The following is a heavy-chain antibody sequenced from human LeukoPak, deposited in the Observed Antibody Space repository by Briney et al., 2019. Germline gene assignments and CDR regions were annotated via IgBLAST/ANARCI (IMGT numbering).Heavy chain of an antibody. D-gene: IGHD3-10*02. Sequence: GGSLRLSCAASGFTFSNAWMSWVRQAPGKGLEWVSYISSSGSSIYYADSVKGRFTISRDNAKNSLYLQMNSLRAEDTAVYYCAELGITMIGGVWGKGTTVTISS. J-gene: IGHJ6*04. CDR1: GFTFSNAW. CDR2: ISSSGSSI. V-gene: IGHV3-11*04. CDR3: AELGITMIGGV.